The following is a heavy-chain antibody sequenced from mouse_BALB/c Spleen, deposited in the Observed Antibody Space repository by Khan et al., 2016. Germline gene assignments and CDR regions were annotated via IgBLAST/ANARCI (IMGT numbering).Heavy chain of an antibody. D-gene: IGHD2-3*01. Sequence: EVQLQESGPSLVKPSQTVSLSCSASGYTITSGYRNWIRKFPGKKLEYMGYISYSGSTSNNPSHNSRISTTTDTTTNQYSLQLNSVTTEDKATYYTATYDGYLIDYWGQGTTLTVSS. CDR2: ISYSGST. CDR3: ATYDGYLIDY. J-gene: IGHJ2*01. CDR1: GYTITSGY. V-gene: IGHV3-8*02.